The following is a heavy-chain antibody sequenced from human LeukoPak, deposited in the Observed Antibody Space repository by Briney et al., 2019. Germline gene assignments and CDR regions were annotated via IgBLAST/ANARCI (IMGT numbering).Heavy chain of an antibody. CDR2: INPSGGST. V-gene: IGHV1-46*01. Sequence: ASVKVSCKASGGTFSSYAISWVRQAPGQGLEWMGIINPSGGSTSYAQKFQGRVTMTRDMSTSTVYMELSSLRSEDTAVYYCARGGCSGGSCDYKLREVLDYWGQGTLVTVSS. D-gene: IGHD2-15*01. CDR1: GGTFSSYA. CDR3: ARGGCSGGSCDYKLREVLDY. J-gene: IGHJ4*02.